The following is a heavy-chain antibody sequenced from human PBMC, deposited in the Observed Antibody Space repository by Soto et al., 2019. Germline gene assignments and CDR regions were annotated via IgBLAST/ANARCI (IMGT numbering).Heavy chain of an antibody. CDR1: GFTFGDYA. Sequence: QPGGSLRLSCTASGFTFGDYAMSWFRQAPGKGLEWVGFIRSKAYGWTREYAASVKGRFTISIDDSKSIAYLQMNSLKTEDTAVYYCTRDLWLSWYYYDSSGYYPYAFDIWGQGTMVTVSS. CDR3: TRDLWLSWYYYDSSGYYPYAFDI. CDR2: IRSKAYGWTR. D-gene: IGHD3-22*01. J-gene: IGHJ3*02. V-gene: IGHV3-49*03.